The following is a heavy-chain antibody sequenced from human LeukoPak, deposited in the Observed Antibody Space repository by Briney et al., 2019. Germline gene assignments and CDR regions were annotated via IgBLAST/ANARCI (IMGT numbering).Heavy chain of an antibody. V-gene: IGHV4-39*07. Sequence: SETLSLTCTVSGGSISSFDYYWGWIRQPPGKGLEWIANIYYSGSTYYNPSLKSRVTISVDTSKNQFSLKLNSVTAADTAVYYCARTVGDYVLPTDYWGQGTLVTVSS. CDR3: ARTVGDYVLPTDY. CDR1: GGSISSFDYY. CDR2: IYYSGST. J-gene: IGHJ4*02. D-gene: IGHD4-17*01.